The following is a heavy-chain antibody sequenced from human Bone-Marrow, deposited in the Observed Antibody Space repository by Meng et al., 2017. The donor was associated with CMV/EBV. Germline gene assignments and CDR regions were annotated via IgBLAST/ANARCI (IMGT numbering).Heavy chain of an antibody. Sequence: GSLRLSCAASGFTFSDYYMSWIRQPPGKGLEWIGYIYYSGSTNYNPSLKSRVTLSVDTSKTQFSLKLSSVTAADTAVYYCAIAGIGNDFWSGYPNWFDPWGQGTLVTVSS. CDR2: IYYSGST. V-gene: IGHV4-59*01. CDR1: GFTFSDYY. J-gene: IGHJ5*02. D-gene: IGHD3-3*01. CDR3: AIAGIGNDFWSGYPNWFDP.